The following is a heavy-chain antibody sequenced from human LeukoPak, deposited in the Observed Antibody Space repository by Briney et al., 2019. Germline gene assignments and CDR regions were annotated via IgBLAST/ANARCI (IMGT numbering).Heavy chain of an antibody. V-gene: IGHV3-74*01. CDR1: GFTLNSYW. J-gene: IGHJ5*02. CDR2: INGDGSST. CDR3: ARDQLYSPWFDP. Sequence: PGGSLRLSCAASGFTLNSYWMPWVRLAPGRGLVWVSHINGDGSSTAYADSVKGRFTISRDNAKNTLYLQMNSLRAEDSAVYYCARDQLYSPWFDPWGQGTLVTVSS. D-gene: IGHD4-11*01.